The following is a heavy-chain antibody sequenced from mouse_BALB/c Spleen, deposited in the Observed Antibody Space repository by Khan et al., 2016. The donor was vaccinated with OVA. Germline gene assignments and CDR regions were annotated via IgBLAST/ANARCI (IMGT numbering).Heavy chain of an antibody. J-gene: IGHJ3*01. Sequence: VPLQESGPELVKPGASVKMSCKASGYTFPSYIMHWVKQKPGQGLECIGYIYPYNDGTKYNEKFKGKATLSSDKSSSTAYMELSSLTTEDSAVDYCERGGCGAFAYWGQGNMVTVDA. CDR2: IYPYNDGT. CDR1: GYTFPSYI. D-gene: IGHD1-1*02. CDR3: ERGGCGAFAY. V-gene: IGHV1S136*01.